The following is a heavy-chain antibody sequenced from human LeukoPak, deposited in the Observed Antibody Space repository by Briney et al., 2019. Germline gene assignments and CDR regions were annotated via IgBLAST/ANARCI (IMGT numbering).Heavy chain of an antibody. J-gene: IGHJ4*02. CDR1: GGTFSSYA. D-gene: IGHD4-17*01. CDR2: IIPILGIA. CDR3: ARGGPTTVIYFDY. Sequence: SVKVSCKASGGTFSSYAISWVRQAPGQGLEWMGRIIPILGIANYAQKFQGRATITADKSTSTAYMELSSLGSEDTAVYYCARGGPTTVIYFDYWGQGTLVTVSS. V-gene: IGHV1-69*04.